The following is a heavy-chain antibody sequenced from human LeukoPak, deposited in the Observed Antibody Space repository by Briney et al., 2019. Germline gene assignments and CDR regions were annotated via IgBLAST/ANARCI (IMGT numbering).Heavy chain of an antibody. Sequence: PSETLSPTCTVSGGSISSYYWSWIRKPAGKGLEWIGRIYTSGSTNYNPSLKSRVTMSVDTSKNQFSLKLSSVTAADTAVYYCARDSGRPVATISRYYYYMDVWGKGTTVTVSS. V-gene: IGHV4-4*07. D-gene: IGHD5-12*01. J-gene: IGHJ6*03. CDR1: GGSISSYY. CDR2: IYTSGST. CDR3: ARDSGRPVATISRYYYYMDV.